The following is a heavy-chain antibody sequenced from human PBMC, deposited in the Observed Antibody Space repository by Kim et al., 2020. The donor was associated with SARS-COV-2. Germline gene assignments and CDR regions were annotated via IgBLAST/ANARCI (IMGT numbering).Heavy chain of an antibody. CDR2: IYTSGST. J-gene: IGHJ5*02. D-gene: IGHD6-19*01. CDR3: AGEASSGWYWNWFDP. Sequence: SETLSLTCTVSGGSISSGSYYWSWIRQPAGKGLEWIGRIYTSGSTNYNPSLKSRVTISVDTSKNQFSLKLSSVTAADTAVYYCAGEASSGWYWNWFDPWGQGTLVTVSS. V-gene: IGHV4-61*02. CDR1: GGSISSGSYY.